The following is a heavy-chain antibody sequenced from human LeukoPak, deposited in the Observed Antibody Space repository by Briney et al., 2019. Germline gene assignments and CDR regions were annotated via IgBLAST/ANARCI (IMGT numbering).Heavy chain of an antibody. CDR2: INPIFGTT. Sequence: ASVKVSCKASAGTFSRYSIGWVRQAPGQGLEWMGGINPIFGTTNYVQQLQGRVTITADKSTSLTYMELSSLISDDTAVYYCATVTAGTATMLYWGQGTRITVSS. CDR1: AGTFSRYS. J-gene: IGHJ4*02. CDR3: ATVTAGTATMLY. V-gene: IGHV1-69*06. D-gene: IGHD1-1*01.